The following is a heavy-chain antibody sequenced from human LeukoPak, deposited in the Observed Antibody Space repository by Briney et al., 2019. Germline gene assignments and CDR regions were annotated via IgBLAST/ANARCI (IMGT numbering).Heavy chain of an antibody. Sequence: KPSETLSLTCTVSGYSISSGYYWGWIRQPPGKGLEWIGSIYHSGSTYYNPSLKSRVTISVDTSKNQFSLKLCSVTAADTAVYYCARVARTGPEKRVPGDCCNFDYWGQGTLVTVSS. CDR3: ARVARTGPEKRVPGDCCNFDY. J-gene: IGHJ4*02. V-gene: IGHV4-38-2*02. D-gene: IGHD2-21*02. CDR1: GYSISSGYY. CDR2: IYHSGST.